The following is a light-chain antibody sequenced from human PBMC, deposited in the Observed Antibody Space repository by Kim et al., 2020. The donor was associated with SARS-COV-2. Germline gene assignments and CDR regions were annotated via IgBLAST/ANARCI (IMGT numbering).Light chain of an antibody. CDR2: LEGSGSY. CDR1: SGHSSYI. Sequence: SVKLTCTLSSGHSSYIIAWHQQQPGKAPRYLMKLEGSGSYNKGSGVPARFSGSSSGADRYLTISTLQSEDEADYYCETWDSNTRVFGGGTQLTVL. CDR3: ETWDSNTRV. J-gene: IGLJ3*02. V-gene: IGLV4-60*03.